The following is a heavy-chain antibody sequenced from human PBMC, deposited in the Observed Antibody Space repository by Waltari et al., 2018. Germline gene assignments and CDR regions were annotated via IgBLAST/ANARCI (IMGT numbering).Heavy chain of an antibody. Sequence: EVQVVESGGGVVQPGGSLRLSCLTSGFSFSSYTMNWVRPAPGKGLEWVSSILPTSIKTYYLESVRGRFTISRDNARNSLYLQMDSLRVEDSAVYYCASDPSMQHVAAGGYWGQGTLVTVSS. CDR2: ILPTSIKT. CDR1: GFSFSSYT. J-gene: IGHJ4*02. D-gene: IGHD2-8*01. V-gene: IGHV3-21*01. CDR3: ASDPSMQHVAAGGY.